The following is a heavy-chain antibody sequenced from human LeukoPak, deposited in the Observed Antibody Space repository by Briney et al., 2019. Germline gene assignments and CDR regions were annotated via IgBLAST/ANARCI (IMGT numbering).Heavy chain of an antibody. J-gene: IGHJ4*02. CDR1: GGSISSGSYY. Sequence: PSETLSLTCTVSGGSISSGSYYWSWVRQAPGKGLEWVSAISGSGGSTYYADSVKGRFTISRDNSKNTLYLQMNSLRAEDTAVYYCAKDLSMVRGVPPYFDYWGQGTLVTVSS. D-gene: IGHD3-10*01. CDR3: AKDLSMVRGVPPYFDY. CDR2: ISGSGGST. V-gene: IGHV3-23*01.